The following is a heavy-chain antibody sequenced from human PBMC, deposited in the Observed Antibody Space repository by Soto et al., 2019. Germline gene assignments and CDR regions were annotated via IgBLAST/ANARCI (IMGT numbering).Heavy chain of an antibody. Sequence: SETLSLTCTVSGGSISSSSYYWGWIRQPPGKGLEWIGSIYYSGSTYYNPSLKSRVTISVDTSKNQFSLKLSSVTAADTAVYYCLRGPRNSHCSSTSCYGGYYFDYWGQGTLVTVSS. D-gene: IGHD2-2*01. CDR3: LRGPRNSHCSSTSCYGGYYFDY. V-gene: IGHV4-39*01. J-gene: IGHJ4*02. CDR1: GGSISSSSYY. CDR2: IYYSGST.